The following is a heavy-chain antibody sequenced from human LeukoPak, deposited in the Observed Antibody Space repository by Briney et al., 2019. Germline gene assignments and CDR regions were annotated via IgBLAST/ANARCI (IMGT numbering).Heavy chain of an antibody. D-gene: IGHD3-16*02. CDR3: ARDWRDYVWGSHRDY. V-gene: IGHV3-30-3*01. CDR1: GVTLSSYA. Sequence: GRSLRLSCAASGVTLSSYAMHWVRQAPGKGLEWVAVISYDGSNKYHADSVKGRFSISRDNSENTLYLQMNSLRPEDTAVYYCARDWRDYVWGSHRDYWGQGTLVTVSS. J-gene: IGHJ4*02. CDR2: ISYDGSNK.